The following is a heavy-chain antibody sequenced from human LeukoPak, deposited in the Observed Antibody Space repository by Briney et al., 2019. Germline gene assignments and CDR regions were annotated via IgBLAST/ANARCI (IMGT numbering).Heavy chain of an antibody. V-gene: IGHV4-39*07. CDR1: GGSISSSSYY. J-gene: IGHJ4*02. CDR3: ARATTFDY. CDR2: IYNTGST. D-gene: IGHD1-1*01. Sequence: SETLSLTCTVSGGSISSSSYYWGWIRQPPGKGLEWIGRIYNTGSTNCNPSLKSRVTMSVDTSKNQFSLNLTSVTAADTAVYYCARATTFDYWGPGTLVTVSS.